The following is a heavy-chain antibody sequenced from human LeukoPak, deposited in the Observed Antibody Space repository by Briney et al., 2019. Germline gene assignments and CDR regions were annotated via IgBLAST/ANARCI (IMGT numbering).Heavy chain of an antibody. J-gene: IGHJ4*02. CDR2: IHSADSNT. Sequence: GESLKISCKDSGYSFTNYWIGWVRQMPGKGLEWMGIIHSADSNTKYSPSFQGQVTISADKSISTAYLQWSGLKASDTAMYYCARRKQWLHNFDYWGQGTLVTVSS. V-gene: IGHV5-51*01. CDR1: GYSFTNYW. CDR3: ARRKQWLHNFDY. D-gene: IGHD6-19*01.